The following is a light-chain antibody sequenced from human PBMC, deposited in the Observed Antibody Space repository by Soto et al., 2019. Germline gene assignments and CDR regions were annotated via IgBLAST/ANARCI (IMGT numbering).Light chain of an antibody. J-gene: IGLJ1*01. CDR3: LSFTNSDTYV. V-gene: IGLV2-18*02. Sequence: SALTQPPSVSGSPGQSVVISCTGTSSDVGSYNRVSWYQQPPGTAPKLMIYDVISRPSGVPDRFSGSKSGNTASLTISGLQPEDEADYYCLSFTNSDTYVFGTGTKLTVL. CDR2: DVI. CDR1: SSDVGSYNR.